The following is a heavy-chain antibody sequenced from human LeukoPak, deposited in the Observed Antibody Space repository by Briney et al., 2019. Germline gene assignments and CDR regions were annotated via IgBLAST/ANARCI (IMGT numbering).Heavy chain of an antibody. CDR1: GFTFSSYA. J-gene: IGHJ4*02. CDR2: ISNSGGST. D-gene: IGHD2-15*01. Sequence: GESLRLSCAASGFTFSSYAMNWVRQAPGKGLEWVSTISNSGGSTYHADSVKGRFTISRDNSRNTLYLQMHSLTAEDTAVYYCAKDRMLYSTGEFDYWGQGTLVTVSS. V-gene: IGHV3-23*01. CDR3: AKDRMLYSTGEFDY.